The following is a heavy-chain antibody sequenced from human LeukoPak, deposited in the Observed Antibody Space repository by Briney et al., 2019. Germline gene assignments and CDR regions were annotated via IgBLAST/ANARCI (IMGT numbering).Heavy chain of an antibody. J-gene: IGHJ4*02. CDR3: ARGGRSGYPYIFDY. V-gene: IGHV4-61*01. CDR1: GGSISSGSYY. CDR2: SYYSGDT. Sequence: SETLSLTCTVSGGSISSGSYYWSWIRQPPGKGLEWIGYSYYSGDTNYNSSLKSRVTISVDTSKNQLSLMLTSVTAADTAVYYCARGGRSGYPYIFDYWGQGTLVTVSS. D-gene: IGHD5-12*01.